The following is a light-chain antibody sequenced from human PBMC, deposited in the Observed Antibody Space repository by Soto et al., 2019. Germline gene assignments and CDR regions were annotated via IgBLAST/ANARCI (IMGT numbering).Light chain of an antibody. J-gene: IGKJ2*01. CDR3: QQSYSAPRT. CDR1: QSITNY. V-gene: IGKV1-39*01. Sequence: DIQMTQSPSSLPASVGDRVTITCRASQSITNYLSWYQQRPGKAPKLLIHAASNLQSGVPSRFSGSGSETDFSLTISSLQPEDFATYYCQQSYSAPRTFGQGTKVES. CDR2: AAS.